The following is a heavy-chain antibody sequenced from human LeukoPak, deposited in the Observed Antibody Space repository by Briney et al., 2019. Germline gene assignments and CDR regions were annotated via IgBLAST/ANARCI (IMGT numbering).Heavy chain of an antibody. J-gene: IGHJ4*02. CDR1: GFTFSTYA. D-gene: IGHD3-22*01. Sequence: GGSLRLSCAASGFTFSTYAMTWVRQPPGKGLEWVSAISGSGGSTYYADSVKGRFTISRNNSKNTLFLHLDSLRADDTAVYYCAKDRFDSLPGAGVDYWGQGTLVTVSS. V-gene: IGHV3-23*01. CDR3: AKDRFDSLPGAGVDY. CDR2: ISGSGGST.